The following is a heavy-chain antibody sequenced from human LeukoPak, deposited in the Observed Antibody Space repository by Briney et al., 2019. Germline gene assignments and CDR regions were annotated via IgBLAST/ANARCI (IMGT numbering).Heavy chain of an antibody. D-gene: IGHD6-19*01. CDR2: ISGSGGST. V-gene: IGHV3-23*01. CDR3: AKDRSGYVAGRSDVFDY. CDR1: GFTFSSYA. Sequence: GGSLRLSCAASGFTFSSYAMSWVRQAPGKGLEWVSAISGSGGSTYYADSMKGRFTISRDNSKNTLYLQMNSLRAEDTAVYYCAKDRSGYVAGRSDVFDYWGQGTLVTVSS. J-gene: IGHJ4*02.